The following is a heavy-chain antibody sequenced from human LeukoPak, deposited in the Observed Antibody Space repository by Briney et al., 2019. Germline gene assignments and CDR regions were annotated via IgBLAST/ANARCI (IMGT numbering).Heavy chain of an antibody. CDR1: GFSLSTSGVG. CDR2: IYWNDDK. D-gene: IGHD2-2*01. J-gene: IGHJ5*02. CDR3: AHIIVPAALTPIWFDP. V-gene: IGHV2-5*01. Sequence: ESGPTLVKPTQTLTLTCTFSGFSLSTSGVGVGWIRQPPGKALEWLALIYWNDDKRYSPSLKSRLTITKDTSKNQVVLTMTNMDPVDTATYHCAHIIVPAALTPIWFDPWGQGTLVTVSS.